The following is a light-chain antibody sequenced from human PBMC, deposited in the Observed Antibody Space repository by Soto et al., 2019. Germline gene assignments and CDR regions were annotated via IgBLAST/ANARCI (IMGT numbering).Light chain of an antibody. CDR3: QSHDSDTWL. V-gene: IGLV1-40*01. CDR1: NSNIGAGFA. CDR2: DDD. Sequence: QLVLTQPPSVSGAPGQSVTISCTGSNSNIGAGFAVHWYQHLPLTAPKLLIYDDDNRPSGVPARFSASKSGTSASLVITGLQAEDEGDYYCQSHDSDTWLFGGGTKVTVL. J-gene: IGLJ3*02.